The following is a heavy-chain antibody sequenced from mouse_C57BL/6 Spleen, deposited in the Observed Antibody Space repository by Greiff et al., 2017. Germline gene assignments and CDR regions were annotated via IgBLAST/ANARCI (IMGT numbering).Heavy chain of an antibody. J-gene: IGHJ4*01. CDR2: MNPNNGGT. D-gene: IGHD2-10*01. V-gene: IGHV1-26*01. CDR1: GYTFTDYY. CDR3: ATFYDYYAMDY. Sequence: EVQLQQSGPELVKPGASVKISCKASGYTFTDYYMNWVKQSHGKSLEWIGDMNPNNGGTSYNQKFKGKATLTVDKSSSTAYMELRSLTSEDSAVYYCATFYDYYAMDYWGQGTSVTVSS.